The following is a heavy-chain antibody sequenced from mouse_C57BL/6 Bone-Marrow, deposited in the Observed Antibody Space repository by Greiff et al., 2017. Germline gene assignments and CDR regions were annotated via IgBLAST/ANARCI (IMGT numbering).Heavy chain of an antibody. V-gene: IGHV1-69*01. J-gene: IGHJ3*01. CDR2: IDPSDSYT. CDR1: GYTFTSYW. CDR3: AREELGFLRFAY. Sequence: QVQLQQPGAELVMPGASVKLSCKASGYTFTSYWMHWVKQRPGQGLEWIGEIDPSDSYTNYNQKFKGKSTLTVDKSSSTAYMQLSSLTSADSAVYYCAREELGFLRFAYWGQGTLVTVSA.